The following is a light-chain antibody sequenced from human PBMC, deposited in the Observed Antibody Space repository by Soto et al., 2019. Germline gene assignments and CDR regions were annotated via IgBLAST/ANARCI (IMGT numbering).Light chain of an antibody. CDR1: SSDVGGYNY. J-gene: IGLJ1*01. CDR2: EVS. V-gene: IGLV2-14*01. Sequence: QSALTQPASVSGSPGQSITISCTGTSSDVGGYNYVSWYQQHPGKAPELMIYEVSNRPSEVSNRFSGSKSGNTASLTISGVQAEDEADYYCSSYTRSSTQVFGTGTKLTVL. CDR3: SSYTRSSTQV.